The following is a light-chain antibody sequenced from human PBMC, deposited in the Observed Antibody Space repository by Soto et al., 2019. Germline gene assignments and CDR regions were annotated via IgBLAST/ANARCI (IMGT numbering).Light chain of an antibody. V-gene: IGKV1-5*03. J-gene: IGKJ1*01. CDR3: QQYYSSSRT. Sequence: DLQMTQSPSTLSASVGDRVTITCRASQSITNWLAWYQQKPGKAPNLLIYKASSLESGVPSGFSGNGSGTEFTLTISSLQPDDFATYYCQQYYSSSRTFGQGTKVEIK. CDR2: KAS. CDR1: QSITNW.